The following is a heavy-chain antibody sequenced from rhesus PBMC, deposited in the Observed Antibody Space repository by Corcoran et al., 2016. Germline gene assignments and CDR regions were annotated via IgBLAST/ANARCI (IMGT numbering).Heavy chain of an antibody. D-gene: IGHD2-2*01. CDR2: IDGNIAGT. V-gene: IGHV4-81*01. Sequence: QLQLQESGPGLVKPSETLSLTCAVSGGSISGSYWSWIRQPPGKGLEWFGNIDGNIAGTNNNPTHKSRGTLSKEPSKNQVYRKLSSVTAADTDVYYCAREGCTSTTCYASYGLDSWGQGVVVTVSS. CDR3: AREGCTSTTCYASYGLDS. J-gene: IGHJ6*01. CDR1: GGSISGSY.